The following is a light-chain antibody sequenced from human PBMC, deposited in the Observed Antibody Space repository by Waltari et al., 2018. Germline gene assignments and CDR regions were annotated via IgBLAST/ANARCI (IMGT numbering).Light chain of an antibody. CDR3: QSYNSSNVI. CDR2: EDN. J-gene: IGLJ2*01. V-gene: IGLV6-57*04. Sequence: NFMLTQLHSVSESPGKTLTISCNRSCGSIASHQVQWYQQRPGRAPITVIYEDNERPSGVPDRFSGSIDSSSNSASLTISGLKTEDEADYYCQSYNSSNVIFGGGTKLTVL. CDR1: CGSIASHQ.